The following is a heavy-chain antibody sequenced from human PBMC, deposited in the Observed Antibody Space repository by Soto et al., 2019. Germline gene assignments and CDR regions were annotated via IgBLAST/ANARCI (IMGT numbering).Heavy chain of an antibody. J-gene: IGHJ6*02. D-gene: IGHD3-9*01. CDR2: ISYDGSNK. Sequence: QVQLVESGGGVVQPGRSLRLSCAASGFTFSSYGMHWVRQAPGKGLEWVAVISYDGSNKYYADSVKGRFTISRDNSKNTLYLQMISMRAEDTAVYYCAKEGQYYDILTGYRSSYGMDVWGQGTTVTVSS. CDR3: AKEGQYYDILTGYRSSYGMDV. V-gene: IGHV3-30*18. CDR1: GFTFSSYG.